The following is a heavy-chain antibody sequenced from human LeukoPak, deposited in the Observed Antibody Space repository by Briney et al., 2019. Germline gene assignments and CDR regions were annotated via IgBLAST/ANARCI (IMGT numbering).Heavy chain of an antibody. CDR2: ISAYNGDT. Sequence: ASVKVSCKTSGFSFTSYGFTWVRQAPGQGLEWMGWISAYNGDTSYAQKFQGRVTMTRDMPTSTVYMELSSLRSEDTAVYYCARGGDIVVVPAAIDGFDPWGQGTLVTVSS. J-gene: IGHJ5*02. V-gene: IGHV1-18*01. CDR1: GFSFTSYG. CDR3: ARGGDIVVVPAAIDGFDP. D-gene: IGHD2-2*01.